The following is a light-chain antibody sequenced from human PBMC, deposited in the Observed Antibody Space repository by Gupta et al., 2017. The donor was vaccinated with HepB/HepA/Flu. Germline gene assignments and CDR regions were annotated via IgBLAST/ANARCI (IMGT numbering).Light chain of an antibody. CDR3: QTWDTGIPHVV. CDR2: VNSDGRH. J-gene: IGLJ2*01. V-gene: IGLV4-69*01. Sequence: QLVLTQSPSASASLGASVKLTCTLSNGNSNYAIAWHQQQPKKGPRYLMKVNSDGRHSKGDGIPDRFSGSSSGAERYLTISSLQSEDEADYYCQTWDTGIPHVVFGGGTNLTGL. CDR1: NGNSNYA.